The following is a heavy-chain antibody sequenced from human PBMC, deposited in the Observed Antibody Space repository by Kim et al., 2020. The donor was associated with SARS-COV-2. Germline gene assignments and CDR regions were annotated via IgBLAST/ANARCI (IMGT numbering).Heavy chain of an antibody. J-gene: IGHJ4*02. V-gene: IGHV4-34*01. CDR3: ARLPVPVWQQLVHYFDY. CDR1: GGSFSGYY. D-gene: IGHD6-13*01. Sequence: SETLSLTCAVYGGSFSGYYWSWIRQPPGKGLEWIGEINHSGSTNYNPSLKSRVTISVDTSKNQFSLKLSSVTAADTAVYYCARLPVPVWQQLVHYFDYWGQGTLVTVSS. CDR2: INHSGST.